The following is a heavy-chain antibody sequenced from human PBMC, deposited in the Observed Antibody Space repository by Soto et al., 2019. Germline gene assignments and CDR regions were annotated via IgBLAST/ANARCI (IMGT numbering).Heavy chain of an antibody. CDR2: IYPGDSEV. CDR3: ARGTSYYDL. Sequence: GESLKISCKGSGYSFPSYWIGWVRQMPGRGLEWVGIIYPGDSEVRYSPSFRGQVTISADKSINTAYLQWNSLQASDTAIYYCARGTSYYDLWGQGTQVTVSS. D-gene: IGHD2-2*01. CDR1: GYSFPSYW. V-gene: IGHV5-51*01. J-gene: IGHJ5*02.